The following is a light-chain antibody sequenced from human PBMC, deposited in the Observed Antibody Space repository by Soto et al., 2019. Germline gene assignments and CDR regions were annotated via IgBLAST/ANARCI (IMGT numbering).Light chain of an antibody. CDR2: EVS. J-gene: IGLJ1*01. CDR3: SSYAGSNDFRYV. CDR1: SSDVGGYNY. Sequence: QSALTQPPSASGSPGQSVTISCTGTSSDVGGYNYVSWYQQHPGKAPKLMNYEVSKRPSGVPDRFSGSKSGNTASLTVSGLQAEDEADYYCSSYAGSNDFRYVFGTGTKVTVL. V-gene: IGLV2-8*01.